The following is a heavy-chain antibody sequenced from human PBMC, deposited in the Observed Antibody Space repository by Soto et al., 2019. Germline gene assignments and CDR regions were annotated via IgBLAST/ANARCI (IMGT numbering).Heavy chain of an antibody. V-gene: IGHV1-18*01. J-gene: IGHJ4*02. CDR1: GYTFTSYG. CDR2: ISAYKGNT. Sequence: QVQLVQSGAEVKKPGASVKVSCKASGYTFTSYGSSWVRQAPGQGLEWMGWISAYKGNTNYAQKLQGRVTMTTDTSTSTAYMELRSLRSDDTAVYYCARALGKYYDFWNGYSTQFDYWGQGTLVTVSS. D-gene: IGHD3-3*01. CDR3: ARALGKYYDFWNGYSTQFDY.